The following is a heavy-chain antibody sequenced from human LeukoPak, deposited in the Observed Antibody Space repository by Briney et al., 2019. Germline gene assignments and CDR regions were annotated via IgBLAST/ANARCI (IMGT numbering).Heavy chain of an antibody. CDR1: RFTFSDYY. CDR3: FKQKTAYDILTGYYGTPAAAPPPNYGMDV. D-gene: IGHD3-9*01. Sequence: PVGSLRLSCAAPRFTFSDYYMSWLREASGKGLQTLSHLSCPSSSSNYAEAGKGRFTISRDNAKNSLYLQMNSLRAEDTAVYFFFKQKTAYDILTGYYGTPAAAPPPNYGMDVWGKGTTVTVSS. J-gene: IGHJ6*04. V-gene: IGHV3-11*06. CDR2: LSCPSSSS.